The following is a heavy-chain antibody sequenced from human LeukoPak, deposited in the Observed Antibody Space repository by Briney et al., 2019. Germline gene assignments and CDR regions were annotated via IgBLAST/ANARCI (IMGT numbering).Heavy chain of an antibody. CDR1: GFTFSSYS. CDR3: ARGDPQFLDY. CDR2: ISYDGSNK. Sequence: GSLRLSCAASGFTFSSYSMNWVRQAPGKGLEWVAVISYDGSNKYYADSVKGRFTISRDNSKNTLYLQMNSLRAEDTAVYYCARGDPQFLDYWGQGTLVTVSS. J-gene: IGHJ4*02. V-gene: IGHV3-30*03.